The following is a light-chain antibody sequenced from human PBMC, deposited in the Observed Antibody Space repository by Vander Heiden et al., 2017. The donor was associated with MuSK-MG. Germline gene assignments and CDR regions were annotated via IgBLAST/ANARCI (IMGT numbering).Light chain of an antibody. V-gene: IGLV3-1*01. Sequence: SYELTQPTSVYVSTGQTASITCSGEKLGDRYSCWYQQKPGQSPVLVIYQDSKRPSGIPERFSGSNSGNTATLTISGTQAMDEADYYCQAWDSSTAVVFGGGTKLTVL. J-gene: IGLJ2*01. CDR3: QAWDSSTAVV. CDR1: KLGDRY. CDR2: QDS.